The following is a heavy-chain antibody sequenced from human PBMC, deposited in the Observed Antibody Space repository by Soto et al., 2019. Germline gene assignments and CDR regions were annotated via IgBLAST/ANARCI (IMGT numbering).Heavy chain of an antibody. D-gene: IGHD3-16*01. Sequence: PEGCLRRSGAASGFTFSRYWMHWVRQAPGKGLVWVSRISSYGSDTHYADSVKGRFTISRDNAKNTLYLQMNSLRADDTAVYYRASNYAYAECYYCYGNEDWGQGRTVTV. CDR1: GFTFSRYW. CDR2: ISSYGSDT. J-gene: IGHJ6*02. V-gene: IGHV3-74*01. CDR3: ASNYAYAECYYCYGNED.